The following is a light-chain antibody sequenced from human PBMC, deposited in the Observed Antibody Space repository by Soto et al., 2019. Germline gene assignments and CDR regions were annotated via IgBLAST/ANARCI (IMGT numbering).Light chain of an antibody. CDR3: SSYTSSSFLV. CDR2: DVS. V-gene: IGLV2-14*01. Sequence: QSALTQPASVSGSPGQSITISCTGTSSDVGGYNYVSWYQQHPGKAPKLMIYDVSNRPSGVSNRFSGSKSGNTASLTISGLQAEDEADYYCSSYTSSSFLVFGGETKLTVL. CDR1: SSDVGGYNY. J-gene: IGLJ2*01.